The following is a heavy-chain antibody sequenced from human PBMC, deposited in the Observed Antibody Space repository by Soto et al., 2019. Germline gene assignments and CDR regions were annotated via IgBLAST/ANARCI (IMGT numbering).Heavy chain of an antibody. V-gene: IGHV3-64*01. CDR3: ARERTKGSYWFDP. D-gene: IGHD1-1*01. Sequence: EVQLVESGGGLVQPGGSLRLSCAASGFTFSSYAMHWVRQAPGKGLEYVSAISSNGGSTYYANSVKGRFTISRDNSKNTLYLQMGSLRAEDMAVYYCARERTKGSYWFDPWGQGTLVTVSS. CDR1: GFTFSSYA. CDR2: ISSNGGST. J-gene: IGHJ5*02.